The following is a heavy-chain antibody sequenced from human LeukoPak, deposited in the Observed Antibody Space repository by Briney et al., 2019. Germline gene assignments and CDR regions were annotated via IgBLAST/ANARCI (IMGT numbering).Heavy chain of an antibody. CDR1: GYSISSGYY. CDR2: IYYSGST. CDR3: ARDLSGCSYCDY. V-gene: IGHV4-38-2*02. Sequence: PSETLSLTCTVSGYSISSGYYWGWIRQPPGQGLEWIGSIYYSGSTYYNPSLKSRVTISVDTSKNQFSLKLSSVTAADTAVYYCARDLSGCSYCDYWGQGTLVTVSS. J-gene: IGHJ4*02. D-gene: IGHD5-18*01.